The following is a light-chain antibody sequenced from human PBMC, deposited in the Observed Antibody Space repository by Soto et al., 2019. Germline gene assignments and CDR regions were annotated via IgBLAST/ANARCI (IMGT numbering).Light chain of an antibody. Sequence: ETVLTQSPCTLSLSPGERATLSCRSSQSVSSNYFAWYQQKPGQAPRLLIDAVSSRATGIPDRFSGSGSSTDFTLTISRLEPEDFAMYYCKQYGSSPTFGQGTKVEIK. CDR3: KQYGSSPT. V-gene: IGKV3-20*01. CDR1: QSVSSNY. J-gene: IGKJ1*01. CDR2: AVS.